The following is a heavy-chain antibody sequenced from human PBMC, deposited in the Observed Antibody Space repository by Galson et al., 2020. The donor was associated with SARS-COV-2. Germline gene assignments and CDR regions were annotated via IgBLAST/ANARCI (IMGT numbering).Heavy chain of an antibody. V-gene: IGHV3-15*01. D-gene: IGHD2-15*01. J-gene: IGHJ6*02. CDR3: TTRVPGVVVVAADNYYYGMDV. CDR1: GFTFSNAW. CDR2: IKSKTDGGTT. Sequence: GGSLRLSCTASGFTFSNAWMSWVRQAPGKGLEWVGRIKSKTDGGTTDYAAPVKGRFTISRDDSKNTLYLQMNSLKTEDTAMYYCTTRVPGVVVVAADNYYYGMDVWGQGTTVTVSS.